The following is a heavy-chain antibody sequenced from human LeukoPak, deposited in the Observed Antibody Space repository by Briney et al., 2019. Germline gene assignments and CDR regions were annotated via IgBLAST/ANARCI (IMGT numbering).Heavy chain of an antibody. CDR3: ARDHGAVAGTNGFDY. D-gene: IGHD6-19*01. CDR1: GSTFSSYE. CDR2: ISSSGSTI. V-gene: IGHV3-48*03. Sequence: PGGSLRLSCAASGSTFSSYEMNWVRQAPGKGLEWVSYISSSGSTIYYADSVKGRFTISRDNAKNSLYLQMNSLRAEDTAVYYCARDHGAVAGTNGFDYWGQGTLVTVSS. J-gene: IGHJ4*02.